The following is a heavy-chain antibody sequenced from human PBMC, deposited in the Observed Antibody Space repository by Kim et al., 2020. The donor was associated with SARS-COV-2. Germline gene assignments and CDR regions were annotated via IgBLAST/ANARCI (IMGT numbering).Heavy chain of an antibody. Sequence: SETLSLTCTVSGGSISSGGYYWSWIRQHPGKGLEWIGYIYYSGSTYYNPSLKSRVTISVDTSKNQFSLKLSSVTAADTAVYYCARDSQWEVRGVIIKEYYYGMDVWGQGTTVTVSS. V-gene: IGHV4-31*03. CDR1: GGSISSGGYY. J-gene: IGHJ6*02. CDR3: ARDSQWEVRGVIIKEYYYGMDV. CDR2: IYYSGST. D-gene: IGHD3-10*01.